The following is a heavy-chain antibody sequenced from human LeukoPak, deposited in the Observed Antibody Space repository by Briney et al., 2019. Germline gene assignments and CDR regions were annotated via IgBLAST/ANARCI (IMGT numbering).Heavy chain of an antibody. D-gene: IGHD2-2*01. V-gene: IGHV3-21*01. Sequence: GGSLRLSCAASGFTFSSYSMNWVRQAPGKGMEWVSSISSSSSYIYYADSVKGRFTISRDNAKNSLYLQMNSLRAEDTAVYYCARSDIVVVPADYWGQGTLVTVSS. CDR1: GFTFSSYS. J-gene: IGHJ4*02. CDR3: ARSDIVVVPADY. CDR2: ISSSSSYI.